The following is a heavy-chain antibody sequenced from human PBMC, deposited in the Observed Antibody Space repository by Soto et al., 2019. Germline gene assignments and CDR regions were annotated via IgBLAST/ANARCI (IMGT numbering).Heavy chain of an antibody. Sequence: EVQLVESGGGLVQPGGSPRLSCAASGFTVSSNYMSWVRQAPGKGLEWVSFIYSGGSTYYADAVKGRFTISRDKSKNTLYLQMNSLRAEDTAVYYCAKFRGYSYWYFDLWGRGTLVTVSS. V-gene: IGHV3-66*01. CDR3: AKFRGYSYWYFDL. J-gene: IGHJ2*01. CDR2: IYSGGST. CDR1: GFTVSSNY. D-gene: IGHD5-12*01.